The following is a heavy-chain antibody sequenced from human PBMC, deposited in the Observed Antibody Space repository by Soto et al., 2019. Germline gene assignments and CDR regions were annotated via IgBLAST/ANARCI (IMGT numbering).Heavy chain of an antibody. J-gene: IGHJ4*02. CDR2: INPNSGGT. V-gene: IGHV1-2*04. CDR1: GYTFTGYY. CDR3: ARGRDPGQYYFDY. Sequence: AASVKVSCKASGYTFTGYYMHWVRQAPGQGLEWMGWINPNSGGTNYAQKFQGWVTMTRDTSISTAYMELSRLRSDDTAVYYCARGRDPGQYYFDYWGQGTLVTVSS.